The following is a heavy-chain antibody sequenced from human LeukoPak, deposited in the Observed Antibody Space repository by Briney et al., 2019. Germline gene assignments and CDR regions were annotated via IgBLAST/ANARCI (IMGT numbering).Heavy chain of an antibody. CDR1: GYTFPGYY. D-gene: IGHD1-26*01. Sequence: ASVKVSCKASGYTFPGYYMHWMRQAPGQGLEWMGWIIPNSGATNYAQNLQGRVTMTRDTSISTAYMELKRLASDDTAVYYCARQLGATSRDYWGQGTLVTVSS. J-gene: IGHJ4*02. CDR2: IIPNSGAT. V-gene: IGHV1-2*02. CDR3: ARQLGATSRDY.